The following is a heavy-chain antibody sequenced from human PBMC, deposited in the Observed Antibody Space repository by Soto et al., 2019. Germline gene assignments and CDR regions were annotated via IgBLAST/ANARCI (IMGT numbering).Heavy chain of an antibody. J-gene: IGHJ5*02. Sequence: GGSLRLSCAAPGFTFSSYGMHWVRQAPGKGLEWVAVIWYDGSNKYYADSVKGRFTISRDNSKNTLYLQMNSLRAEDTAVYYCARESTEAGSCYSDVCWFDPWGQGTLVTVSS. V-gene: IGHV3-33*01. CDR2: IWYDGSNK. D-gene: IGHD2-15*01. CDR3: ARESTEAGSCYSDVCWFDP. CDR1: GFTFSSYG.